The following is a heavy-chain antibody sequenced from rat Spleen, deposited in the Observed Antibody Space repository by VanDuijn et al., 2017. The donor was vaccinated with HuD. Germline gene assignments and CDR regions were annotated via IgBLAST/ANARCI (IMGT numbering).Heavy chain of an antibody. Sequence: EVQLQESGPGLVEPSQSLSLTCSVTGYSITSSYRWNWIRKFPGYKMEWMGYISYSGSTSYNPSLKSRISISRDTSKNQFFLQLNSVSTEDSGTYCCTGYVTTRVSPYWYFDFWGPGTMVTVSS. V-gene: IGHV3-1*01. CDR1: GYSITSSY. J-gene: IGHJ1*01. CDR3: TGYVTTRVSPYWYFDF. CDR2: ISYSGST. D-gene: IGHD1-4*01.